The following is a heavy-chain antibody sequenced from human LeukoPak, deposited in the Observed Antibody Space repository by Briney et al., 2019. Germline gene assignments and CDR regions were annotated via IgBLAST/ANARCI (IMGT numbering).Heavy chain of an antibody. CDR1: GGSITSNC. D-gene: IGHD1-26*01. CDR3: VRDAKGQWDGWFDP. V-gene: IGHV4-59*13. CDR2: IHHTGTS. Sequence: PSETLSLTCDVSGGSITSNCFNWVRQPPGKGLEWIGYIHHTGTSNYNPSLKSRVTMSMDTSNKQFSLKPTSVTAADTAVYYCVRDAKGQWDGWFDPCGQGILVTVSS. J-gene: IGHJ5*02.